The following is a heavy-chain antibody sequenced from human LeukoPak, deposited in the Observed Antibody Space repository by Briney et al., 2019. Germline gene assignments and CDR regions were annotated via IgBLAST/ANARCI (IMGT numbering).Heavy chain of an antibody. D-gene: IGHD1-14*01. CDR2: ISSNGVST. CDR1: GFTFSSYA. Sequence: PGGSLRLSCAASGFTFSSYAMSWVRQAPGKGLEWVSAISSNGVSTYYADSVKGRFTISRDNSKNTVFLQMNSLRAEDTALYYCAIREPIGYWGQETLVTVSS. CDR3: AIREPIGY. J-gene: IGHJ4*02. V-gene: IGHV3-23*01.